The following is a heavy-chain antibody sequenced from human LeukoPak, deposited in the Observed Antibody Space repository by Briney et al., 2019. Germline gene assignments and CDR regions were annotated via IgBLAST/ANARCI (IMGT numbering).Heavy chain of an antibody. D-gene: IGHD3-22*01. CDR2: IIPIFGTA. J-gene: IGHJ4*02. Sequence: ASVKVSCKASGYTFSSYDINWVRQAPGQGLEWMGGIIPIFGTANYAQKFQGRVTITTDESTSTAYMELSSLRSEDTAVYYCARDAYYYDSSGYYSNWGQGTLVTVSS. CDR1: GYTFSSYD. CDR3: ARDAYYYDSSGYYSN. V-gene: IGHV1-69*05.